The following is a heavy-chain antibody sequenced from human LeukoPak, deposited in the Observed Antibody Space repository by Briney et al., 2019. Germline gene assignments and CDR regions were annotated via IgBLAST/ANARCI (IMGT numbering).Heavy chain of an antibody. CDR2: IYYSGST. V-gene: IGHV4-59*12. Sequence: PSETLSLTCTVSGGSISSYYWSWIRQPPGKGLEWIGYIYYSGSTYYNPSLKSRVTISVDTSKNQFSLKLSSVTAADTAVYYCARAPRVVVAATLVFDYWGQGTLVTVSS. J-gene: IGHJ4*02. D-gene: IGHD2-15*01. CDR3: ARAPRVVVAATLVFDY. CDR1: GGSISSYY.